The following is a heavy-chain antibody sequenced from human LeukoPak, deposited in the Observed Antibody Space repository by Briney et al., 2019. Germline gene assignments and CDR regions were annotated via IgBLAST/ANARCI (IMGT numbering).Heavy chain of an antibody. CDR3: ARSTRGYTYGYTDI. CDR1: GDSTSSSSYY. J-gene: IGHJ3*02. V-gene: IGHV4-39*07. Sequence: SETLSLTCTVSGDSTSSSSYYWGWIRQPPGKGLEWIGSIYYSGSTYYNPSLKSRVTISVDTSKNQFSLKLSSVTAAATALYYCARSTRGYTYGYTDIWGQGTMVTVSS. D-gene: IGHD5-18*01. CDR2: IYYSGST.